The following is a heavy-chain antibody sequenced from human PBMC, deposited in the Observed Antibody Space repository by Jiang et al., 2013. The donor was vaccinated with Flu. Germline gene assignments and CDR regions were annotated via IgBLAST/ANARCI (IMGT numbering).Heavy chain of an antibody. CDR3: ARGLVVFPDYYYMDV. CDR2: SIIVEST. Sequence: YGGSFRGYYWNWIRQPPGRGWSGLGKSIIVESTNYNPSLKSRVTISVDTSKSQFSLKLSSVTAADTAVYYCARGLVVFPDYYYMDVWGKGTTVTVSS. D-gene: IGHD2-15*01. J-gene: IGHJ6*03. CDR1: GGSFRGYY. V-gene: IGHV4-34*01.